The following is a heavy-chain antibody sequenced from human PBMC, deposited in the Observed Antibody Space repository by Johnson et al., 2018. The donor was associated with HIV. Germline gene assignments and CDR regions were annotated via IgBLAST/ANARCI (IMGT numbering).Heavy chain of an antibody. D-gene: IGHD6-13*01. CDR2: ISYDGSNK. V-gene: IGHV3-30*04. CDR3: ALLRGAAGDDAFDI. J-gene: IGHJ3*02. Sequence: MQLVESGGGVVPPGRSLRLSCAASGFTFSSYAMHWVRQAPGKGLEWVAVISYDGSNKYYADSVKGRFTISRDNSKNTLYLQMNSLRAEDTAVYYCALLRGAAGDDAFDIWGQGTMVTVSS. CDR1: GFTFSSYA.